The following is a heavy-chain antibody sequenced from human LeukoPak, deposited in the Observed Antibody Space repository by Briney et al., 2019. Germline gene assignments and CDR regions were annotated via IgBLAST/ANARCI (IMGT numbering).Heavy chain of an antibody. J-gene: IGHJ4*02. V-gene: IGHV4-59*01. Sequence: SETLSLTCTVSGGSISSYYWSWIRRPPGKGLEWIGYIYYSGSTNYNPSLKSRVTISVDTSKNQFSLKLSSVTAADTAVYYCARGPIAAAGAHYFDYWGQGTLVTVSS. CDR3: ARGPIAAAGAHYFDY. CDR2: IYYSGST. CDR1: GGSISSYY. D-gene: IGHD6-13*01.